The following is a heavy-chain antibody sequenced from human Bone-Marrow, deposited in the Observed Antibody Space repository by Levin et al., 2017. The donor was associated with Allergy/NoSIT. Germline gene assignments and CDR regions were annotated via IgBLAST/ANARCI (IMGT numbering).Heavy chain of an antibody. V-gene: IGHV3-7*01. CDR2: INQDGSEK. Sequence: GESLKISCEASGFTFSTYWMSWVRQAPGKGLEWVGNINQDGSEKNYVDSVKGRFTISRDNAKNSVYLQMNSLRVEDTAVYYCGRDPGYDSIDYWGQGTLVTVSS. CDR1: GFTFSTYW. J-gene: IGHJ4*02. CDR3: GRDPGYDSIDY. D-gene: IGHD3-22*01.